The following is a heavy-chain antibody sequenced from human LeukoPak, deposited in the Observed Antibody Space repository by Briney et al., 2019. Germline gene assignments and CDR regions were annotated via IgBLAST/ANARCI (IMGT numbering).Heavy chain of an antibody. Sequence: GGSLRLSCAASGFTFSSYAMSWVRQAPGKGLEWVSAISGSGGSTYYADSVKGRFTTSRDNSKNTLYLQMNSLRAEDTAVYYCAKDLSLDIVVVPAANPWGQGTLVTVSS. CDR3: AKDLSLDIVVVPAANP. J-gene: IGHJ5*02. V-gene: IGHV3-23*01. CDR1: GFTFSSYA. D-gene: IGHD2-2*03. CDR2: ISGSGGST.